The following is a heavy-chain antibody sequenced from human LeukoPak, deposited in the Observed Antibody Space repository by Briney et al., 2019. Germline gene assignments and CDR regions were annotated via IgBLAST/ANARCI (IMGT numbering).Heavy chain of an antibody. J-gene: IGHJ6*02. CDR2: IYTSGNT. CDR3: AAVADTADYYGMDV. CDR1: GGSISSGSYY. D-gene: IGHD6-19*01. V-gene: IGHV4-61*02. Sequence: PSQTLSLTCTVSGGSISSGSYYWSWIRQPAGXXXXXXGRIYTSGNTNYNPSLKSRVTISVDTSKNQFSLKLSSVTVADTAVYYCAAVADTADYYGMDVWGQGTTVTVSS.